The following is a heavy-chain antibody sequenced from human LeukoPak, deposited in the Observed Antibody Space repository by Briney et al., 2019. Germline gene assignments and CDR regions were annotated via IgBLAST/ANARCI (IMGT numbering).Heavy chain of an antibody. Sequence: SETLSLTCTVSGYSISSGYYWGWIRQPPGKWLEWIGSIYHSGSTYYNPSLKSRVTISVDTSKNQFSLKLSSVTAADTAVYYCARAKYSNCFDYWGQGTLVTVSS. V-gene: IGHV4-38-2*02. CDR1: GYSISSGYY. D-gene: IGHD4-11*01. CDR3: ARAKYSNCFDY. J-gene: IGHJ4*02. CDR2: IYHSGST.